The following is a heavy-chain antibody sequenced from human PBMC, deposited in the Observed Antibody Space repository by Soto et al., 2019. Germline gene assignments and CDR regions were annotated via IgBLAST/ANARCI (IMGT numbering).Heavy chain of an antibody. CDR1: GFTFGTYP. V-gene: IGHV3-30-3*02. J-gene: IGHJ4*02. CDR2: ISNDGTVK. CDR3: AKDQASGQGSFDS. Sequence: SLRLSCAASGFTFGTYPMHWVRQAPGKGLEWLANISNDGTVKYYADSVKGRFTISRDNSKNTLFLQMNSLRADDTAVYYCAKDQASGQGSFDSWGQGTLVTVSS.